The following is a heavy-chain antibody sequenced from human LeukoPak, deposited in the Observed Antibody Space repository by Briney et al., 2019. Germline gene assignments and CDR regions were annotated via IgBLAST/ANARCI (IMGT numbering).Heavy chain of an antibody. CDR3: ARDRSYGSGSISYYYFDY. CDR2: INPSGGST. V-gene: IGHV1-46*01. Sequence: GASVKVSCKASGYTFTSYYMHWVRQAPGQGLEWMGIINPSGGSTSYAQKFQGRVTMTRDMSTSTVYMELSSLRSEDTAVYYCARDRSYGSGSISYYYFDYWGQGTLVTVSS. D-gene: IGHD3-10*01. CDR1: GYTFTSYY. J-gene: IGHJ4*02.